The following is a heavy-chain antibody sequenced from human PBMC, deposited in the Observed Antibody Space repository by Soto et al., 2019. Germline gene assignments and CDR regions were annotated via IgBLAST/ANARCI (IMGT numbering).Heavy chain of an antibody. CDR2: IVANNGNK. Sequence: ASVKVSCTASGYTFRSYGITWVRQAPVQGLEWMGWIVANNGNKNYAQKLQGRVTMTTDTSTTTAYMELRSLRCADTAAYYCARDPSGESIATGYSPAYWGEGSLVTVSS. J-gene: IGHJ4*02. D-gene: IGHD3-9*01. CDR1: GYTFRSYG. V-gene: IGHV1-18*01. CDR3: ARDPSGESIATGYSPAY.